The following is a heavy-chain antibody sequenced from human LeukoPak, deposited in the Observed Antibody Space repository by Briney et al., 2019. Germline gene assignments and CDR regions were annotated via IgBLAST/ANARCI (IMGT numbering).Heavy chain of an antibody. J-gene: IGHJ4*02. D-gene: IGHD3-10*01. CDR2: AADSGST. V-gene: IGHV4-59*12. CDR1: GDSMSDYF. Sequence: SETLSLTCTVSGDSMSDYFWTWIRQPPGKGLEWIGYAADSGSTNYNPSLKSRVTISVDSSTNHFSLRLSSVTAADTAVYYCASLPWGVRGLIIQDFHYWGQGTLVTVSS. CDR3: ASLPWGVRGLIIQDFHY.